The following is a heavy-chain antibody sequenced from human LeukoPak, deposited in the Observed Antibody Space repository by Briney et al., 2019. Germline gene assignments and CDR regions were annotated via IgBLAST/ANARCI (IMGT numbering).Heavy chain of an antibody. CDR3: ARGVERMGLDY. CDR2: INHSGST. CDR1: GGSFSGYY. D-gene: IGHD5-24*01. V-gene: IGHV4-34*01. J-gene: IGHJ4*02. Sequence: SETLSLTCAVYGGSFSGYYWSWIRQPPGKGLEGIGEINHSGSTNYNPSLKSRVTISVDTSKNQSSLKLSSVTAADTAVYYCARGVERMGLDYWGQGTLVTVSS.